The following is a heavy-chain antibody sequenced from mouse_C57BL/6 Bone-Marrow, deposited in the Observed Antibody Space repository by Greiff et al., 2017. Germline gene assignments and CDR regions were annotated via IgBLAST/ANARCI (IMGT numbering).Heavy chain of an antibody. CDR1: GYAFTNSL. J-gene: IGHJ2*01. CDR3: ARGGWFPDY. CDR2: INPGSGGT. Sequence: QVQLQQSGAELVRPGTSVKVSCKASGYAFTNSLIEWVKQRPGQGLEWIGVINPGSGGTNYNEKFKGKATLTADKSSSTAYMQLSSLTSEDSAVYFCARGGWFPDYWGQGTTRTVSS. D-gene: IGHD2-3*01. V-gene: IGHV1-54*01.